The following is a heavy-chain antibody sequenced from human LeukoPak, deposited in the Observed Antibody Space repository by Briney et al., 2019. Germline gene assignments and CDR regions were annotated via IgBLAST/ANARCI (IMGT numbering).Heavy chain of an antibody. CDR2: VSSTGNNT. J-gene: IGHJ4*02. CDR1: GFSFSSYA. CDR3: AKVPISIPRSYFFDY. V-gene: IGHV3-30*18. D-gene: IGHD3-9*01. Sequence: PGGSLTLSCAASGFSFSSYAMHWVRQAPGKGLEWVAVVSSTGNNTYYADSVKGRFTISRDNSKNTLFLQMNTLRPEDMAVYFCAKVPISIPRSYFFDYWGQGTLVTVSS.